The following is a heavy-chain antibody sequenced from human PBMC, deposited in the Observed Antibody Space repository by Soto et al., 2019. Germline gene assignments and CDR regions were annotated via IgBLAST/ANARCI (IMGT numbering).Heavy chain of an antibody. CDR2: IYYSGET. D-gene: IGHD3-16*02. CDR1: GVSISGTSYY. J-gene: IGHJ1*01. V-gene: IGHV4-39*02. Sequence: PSETLSLTCTVSGVSISGTSYYWGWIRQTPAKGLEWIGTIYYSGETFYNPSLKSRVTISIDTSKNHFSLNLTSVTAADTAIYYCARHGSFWCQGALVTVSS. CDR3: ARHGSF.